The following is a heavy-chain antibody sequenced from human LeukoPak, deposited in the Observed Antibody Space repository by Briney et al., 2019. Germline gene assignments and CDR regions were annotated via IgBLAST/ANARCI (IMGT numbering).Heavy chain of an antibody. Sequence: GGSLRLSRAASGFTFSSYSMNWVRQAPGKGLEWVSYISSSSSAIDYADSVKGRFTISRDNAKNSLYLQMNSLRAEDTAFYYCARARGYSYGYSDYWGQGTLVTVSS. CDR2: ISSSSSAI. V-gene: IGHV3-48*01. J-gene: IGHJ4*02. CDR1: GFTFSSYS. D-gene: IGHD5-18*01. CDR3: ARARGYSYGYSDY.